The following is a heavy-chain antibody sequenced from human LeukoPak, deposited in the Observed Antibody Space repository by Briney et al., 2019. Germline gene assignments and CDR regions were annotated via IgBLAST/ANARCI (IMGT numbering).Heavy chain of an antibody. CDR2: IYPGDSDV. V-gene: IGHV5-51*01. CDR1: GYSFPTYW. Sequence: GESLKISCKGSGYSFPTYWIARVRQMPGKGLEWMGIIYPGDSDVRYNPSIQGQVTFSADKSINTAYLQWSSLKASDTAMYFCARLPTIVATTRMFDYWGQGVLVTVSS. CDR3: ARLPTIVATTRMFDY. D-gene: IGHD1-26*01. J-gene: IGHJ4*02.